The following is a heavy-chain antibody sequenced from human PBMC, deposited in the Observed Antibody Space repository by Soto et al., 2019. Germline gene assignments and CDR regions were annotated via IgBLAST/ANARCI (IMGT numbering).Heavy chain of an antibody. D-gene: IGHD3-10*01. CDR1: GFTFTSYA. CDR3: ARVPPWGNSAGDYYIQHYDS. Sequence: ASVNVSCKCSGFTFTSYAIHWLRQAPGQRPQGMGWIDAGSGNTKYSPYYQGSVTCTRDSFATTAYLGPSSLRSEDTAVYSCARVPPWGNSAGDYYIQHYDSWGQGTPVTVSS. V-gene: IGHV1-3*01. J-gene: IGHJ4*02. CDR2: IDAGSGNT.